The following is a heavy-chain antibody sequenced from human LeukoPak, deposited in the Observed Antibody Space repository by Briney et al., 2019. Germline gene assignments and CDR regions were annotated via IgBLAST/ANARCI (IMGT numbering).Heavy chain of an antibody. J-gene: IGHJ3*02. CDR3: ARAGPDDAFDI. V-gene: IGHV3-30*04. CDR2: ISYDGSNK. Sequence: GRSLRLSCAASGFTFSSYAMHWFRQAPGKGREWVAVISYDGSNKYYADSVKGRFTISRGNSKNTLYLQMNSLRAEDPAVYYCARAGPDDAFDIWGQGTMVTVSS. CDR1: GFTFSSYA.